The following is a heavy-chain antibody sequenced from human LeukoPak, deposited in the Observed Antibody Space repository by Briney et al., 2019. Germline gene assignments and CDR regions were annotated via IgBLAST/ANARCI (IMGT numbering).Heavy chain of an antibody. CDR2: IYSSGST. CDR1: GGSISSSSYH. Sequence: SETLSLTCSVSGGSISSSSYHWDWIRQPPGQGLEWIGGIYSSGSTSYSPSLKSRVTMSVDTSKNPFSLKLSSVTAADTAMYCCARHDSSVDYADYWGQGTLVTVSS. D-gene: IGHD3-22*01. J-gene: IGHJ4*02. CDR3: ARHDSSVDYADY. V-gene: IGHV4-39*01.